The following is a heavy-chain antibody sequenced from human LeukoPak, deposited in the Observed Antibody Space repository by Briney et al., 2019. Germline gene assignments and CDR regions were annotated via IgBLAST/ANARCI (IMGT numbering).Heavy chain of an antibody. CDR1: GGSISSGSYY. Sequence: SETLSLTCTVSGGSISSGSYYWSWIRQPAGKGLEWIAYIYYGGSTNYNPSLKSRVTISVDASKSQVSLKLSSVTAADTAVYYCARVESTRAIDYWGQGTLVTVSS. V-gene: IGHV4-61*10. CDR3: ARVESTRAIDY. J-gene: IGHJ4*02. CDR2: IYYGGST. D-gene: IGHD2-2*01.